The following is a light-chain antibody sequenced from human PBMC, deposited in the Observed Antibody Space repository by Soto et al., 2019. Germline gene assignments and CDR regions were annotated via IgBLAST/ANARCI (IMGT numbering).Light chain of an antibody. CDR2: EAS. V-gene: IGKV1-33*01. J-gene: IGKJ1*01. CDR3: HQYNNWPPWT. CDR1: QDISNY. Sequence: DIQMTQSPSSLSASVGDRVTITCQASQDISNYLNWYPQKPGKAPKLLIYEASNLETGVPSRFSGSGSGTEFTLTISSLQSEDYAVYYCHQYNNWPPWTFGQGTKVDIK.